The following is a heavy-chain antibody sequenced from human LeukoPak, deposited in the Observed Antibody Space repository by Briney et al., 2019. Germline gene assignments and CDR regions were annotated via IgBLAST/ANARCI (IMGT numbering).Heavy chain of an antibody. CDR3: ARWGLGCSSTSCHDAFDI. CDR2: FTPNSGGT. D-gene: IGHD2-2*01. Sequence: ASVTVSCKASGYTFTGYYMHWVRQAPGQGLEWMGRFTPNSGGTNYAQKFQGRVTMTRDTSISTAYMELSRLRSDDTAVYYCARWGLGCSSTSCHDAFDIWGQGTMVTVSS. CDR1: GYTFTGYY. V-gene: IGHV1-2*06. J-gene: IGHJ3*02.